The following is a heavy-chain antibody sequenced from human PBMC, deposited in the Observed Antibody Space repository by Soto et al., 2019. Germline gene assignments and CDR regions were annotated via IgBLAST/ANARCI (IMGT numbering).Heavy chain of an antibody. Sequence: GGSLRLSCAPSELNVCTNYMTWIRQAPGKGLEWVSMIYADGDTYYADSVKGRFTISRDSSKNTLYLQMSSLRAGDTAVYYCARASWYRGYYFDFWGQGTLVTVSS. D-gene: IGHD1-26*01. CDR3: ARASWYRGYYFDF. J-gene: IGHJ4*02. V-gene: IGHV3-53*01. CDR2: IYADGDT. CDR1: ELNVCTNY.